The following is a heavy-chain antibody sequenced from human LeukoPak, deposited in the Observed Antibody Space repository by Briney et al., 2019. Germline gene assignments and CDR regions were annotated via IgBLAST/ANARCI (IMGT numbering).Heavy chain of an antibody. CDR3: SRDKGVVVTAIGYFDY. Sequence: GRSLRLSCAASGFTFSSYGMHWVRQAPGKGLEWVAVIWYDGSNKYYAGSVKGRFTISRDNSKNTLYLQMNSLRAEDTAVYYCSRDKGVVVTAIGYFDYWGQGTLVTVSS. CDR1: GFTFSSYG. J-gene: IGHJ4*02. CDR2: IWYDGSNK. V-gene: IGHV3-33*01. D-gene: IGHD2-21*02.